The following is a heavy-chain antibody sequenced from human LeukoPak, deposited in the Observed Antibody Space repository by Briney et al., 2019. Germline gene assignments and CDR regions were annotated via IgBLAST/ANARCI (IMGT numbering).Heavy chain of an antibody. Sequence: GASVKVSCKVSGYTLTELSMHWVRQAPGNGLEWMGGFDPEDGETIYAQKFQGRVTMTEDTSTDTAYMELSSLRSEDTAVYYCATSSPHCSGGSCYGYWGQGTLVTVSS. CDR1: GYTLTELS. CDR2: FDPEDGET. V-gene: IGHV1-24*01. D-gene: IGHD2-15*01. CDR3: ATSSPHCSGGSCYGY. J-gene: IGHJ4*02.